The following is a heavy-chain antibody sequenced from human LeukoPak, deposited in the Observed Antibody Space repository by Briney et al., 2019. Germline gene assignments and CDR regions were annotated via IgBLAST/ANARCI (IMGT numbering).Heavy chain of an antibody. Sequence: GGSLRLSCAASGFTFSSYAMHWVRQAPGKGLEWVAVISYDGSNKYYADSVKGRFTISRDNSKNTLYLQMNSLRAEDTAVYYCARVSYPAVAGTIYGGSYFGYWGQGTLVTVSS. CDR1: GFTFSSYA. CDR3: ARVSYPAVAGTIYGGSYFGY. CDR2: ISYDGSNK. J-gene: IGHJ4*02. D-gene: IGHD6-19*01. V-gene: IGHV3-30*04.